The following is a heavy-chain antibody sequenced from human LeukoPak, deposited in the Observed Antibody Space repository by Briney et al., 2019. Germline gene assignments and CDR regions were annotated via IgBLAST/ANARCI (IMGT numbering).Heavy chain of an antibody. CDR1: GYTFTGYY. J-gene: IGHJ6*02. D-gene: IGHD6-6*01. CDR3: AREGVGIAARPSPDNYYYYGMDV. V-gene: IGHV1-2*04. CDR2: INPNSGGT. Sequence: ASVKVSCKASGYTFTGYYMHWVRQAPGQGLEWMGWINPNSGGTNYAQKFQGWVTMTRDTSISTAYMELSRLRSDDTAVYYCAREGVGIAARPSPDNYYYYGMDVWGQGTTVTVSS.